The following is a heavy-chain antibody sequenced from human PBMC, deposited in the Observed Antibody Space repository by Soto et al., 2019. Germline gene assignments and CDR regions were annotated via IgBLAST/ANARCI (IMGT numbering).Heavy chain of an antibody. CDR3: ARVDVTIFGVVIMPFDY. CDR2: ISTYNGNT. Sequence: QVQLVQSGAEVKKPGASVKVSCKASGYTFTNYGISWVRQAPGQGLEWMGWISTYNGNTNYAQKLQGRVTMTTDTSTNIAYMELRSLRSDDTVVYYCARVDVTIFGVVIMPFDYWGQGTLVTVSS. CDR1: GYTFTNYG. D-gene: IGHD3-3*01. J-gene: IGHJ4*02. V-gene: IGHV1-18*01.